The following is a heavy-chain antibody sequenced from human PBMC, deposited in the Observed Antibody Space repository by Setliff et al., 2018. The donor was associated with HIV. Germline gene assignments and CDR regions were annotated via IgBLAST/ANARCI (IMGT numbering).Heavy chain of an antibody. D-gene: IGHD3-22*01. J-gene: IGHJ3*02. CDR1: GYTFTNYG. CDR2: ISAYNGNT. V-gene: IGHV1-18*01. CDR3: ARVGYYDSSGYYGLGAFDI. Sequence: ASVKVSCKASGYTFTNYGFTWVRQAPGQGLEWMGWISAYNGNTNFAHKLQGRVTMTTDTSTNTAYMELRSLRSDDTAVYYCARVGYYDSSGYYGLGAFDIWGQGTMVTVSS.